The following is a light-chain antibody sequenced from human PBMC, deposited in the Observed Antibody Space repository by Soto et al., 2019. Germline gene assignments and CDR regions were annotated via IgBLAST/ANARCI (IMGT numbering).Light chain of an antibody. CDR1: SSDVGSYNL. Sequence: QSARTHPASVSGSPGQSITISCTGTSSDVGSYNLVSWYQQHPGKAPKLMIYEGSKRPSGVSNRFSGSKSGNTASLTISGLQAEDEADYYCCSYAGRGVFGTGTKVTVL. CDR2: EGS. V-gene: IGLV2-23*01. CDR3: CSYAGRGV. J-gene: IGLJ1*01.